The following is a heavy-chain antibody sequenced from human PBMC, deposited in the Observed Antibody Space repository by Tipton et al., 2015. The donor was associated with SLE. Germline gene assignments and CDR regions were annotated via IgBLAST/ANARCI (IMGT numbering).Heavy chain of an antibody. CDR3: ARAQGGTMVVINWFDP. CDR2: ISNSGST. Sequence: TLSLTCTVSGGSISSYYWSWIRQPPGKGLEWIGYISNSGSTNYNPSLKSRVTISVDTSKNQVSLRLSSVTAADTAVYYCARAQGGTMVVINWFDPWGQGTLVTVSS. V-gene: IGHV4-59*01. CDR1: GGSISSYY. D-gene: IGHD4-23*01. J-gene: IGHJ5*02.